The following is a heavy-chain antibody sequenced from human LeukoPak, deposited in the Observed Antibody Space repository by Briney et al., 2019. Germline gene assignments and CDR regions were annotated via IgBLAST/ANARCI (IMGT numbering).Heavy chain of an antibody. D-gene: IGHD1-1*01. V-gene: IGHV3-66*01. CDR2: IYTGGST. J-gene: IGHJ4*02. CDR3: AREVSGTGFDY. CDR1: GFTVSNNF. Sequence: GGSLRLSCAASGFTVSNNFMNWVRQAPGKGLEWVSVIYTGGSTYYADSVKGRFTISRDNSKNTLYLQMNSLGAEDTAVYYCAREVSGTGFDYWGQGTLVTVSS.